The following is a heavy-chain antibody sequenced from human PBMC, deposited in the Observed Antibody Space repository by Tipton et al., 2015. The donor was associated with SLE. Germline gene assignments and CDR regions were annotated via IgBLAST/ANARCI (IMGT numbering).Heavy chain of an antibody. CDR1: GGSISSSY. J-gene: IGHJ6*02. V-gene: IGHV4-59*01. CDR3: ARDLDTSGTHAGMDV. Sequence: GLVKPSETLSLSCTVSGGSISSSYWSWIRQTPGKGLEWLAHLYYRRATSYNPALQSRLTISVDTSRNQFSLKLRSVTAADTAIYYCARDLDTSGTHAGMDVWGQGTTVTVSS. CDR2: LYYRRAT. D-gene: IGHD3-10*01.